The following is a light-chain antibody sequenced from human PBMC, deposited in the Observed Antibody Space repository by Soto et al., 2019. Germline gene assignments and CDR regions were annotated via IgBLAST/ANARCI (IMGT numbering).Light chain of an antibody. Sequence: VLTQSPGTLSLSPGESATLSCRASQTVSITYLTCYQQKPGQAPRLLIFGASKRATGIPDRFSGSGSGRDVTLTISGLEPEDFAVYYCQQYGSSPLISFGQGTRLEIK. CDR1: QTVSITY. J-gene: IGKJ5*01. CDR2: GAS. CDR3: QQYGSSPLIS. V-gene: IGKV3-20*01.